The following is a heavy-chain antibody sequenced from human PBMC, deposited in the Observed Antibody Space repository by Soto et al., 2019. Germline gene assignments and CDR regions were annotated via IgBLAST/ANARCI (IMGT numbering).Heavy chain of an antibody. CDR2: ISYDGSNK. J-gene: IGHJ4*02. CDR1: GFTFSSYG. Sequence: PGGSLRLPCAASGFTFSSYGMHWVRQAPGKGLEWVAVISYDGSNKYYADSVKGRFTISRDNSKNTLYLQMNSLRAEDTAVYYCAKDFAAYYYDSSGYCDYWGQGTLVTVSS. V-gene: IGHV3-30*18. CDR3: AKDFAAYYYDSSGYCDY. D-gene: IGHD3-22*01.